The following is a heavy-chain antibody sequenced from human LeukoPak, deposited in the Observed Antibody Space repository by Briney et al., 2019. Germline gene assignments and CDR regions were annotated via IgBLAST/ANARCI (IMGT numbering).Heavy chain of an antibody. D-gene: IGHD2-2*01. V-gene: IGHV4-39*02. Sequence: SETLSLTCTVSGDSISIYYWRWIRQPRGKGLEWIVNIYFSKSTYYSPSLKSRVTISVNTSKNQFFLDLTSVTAADTAVYYCARDRTGYQYYGMDVWGEGSKASVSS. J-gene: IGHJ6*04. CDR1: GDSISIYY. CDR2: IYFSKST. CDR3: ARDRTGYQYYGMDV.